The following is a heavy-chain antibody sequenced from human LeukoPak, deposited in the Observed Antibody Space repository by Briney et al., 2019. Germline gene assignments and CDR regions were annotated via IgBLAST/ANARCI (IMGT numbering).Heavy chain of an antibody. CDR2: IASDGGVK. CDR3: VREATWGQWYIDH. V-gene: IGHV3-30*03. Sequence: GGSLSLSCVTYTFTFNNHGMHWVRQAPGKGLEWVAVIASDGGVKHYANSVKGRFVLLRDDSKNALYLQMNNLIIDDTAVYDCVREATWGQWYIDHWGQGTPVTVSS. D-gene: IGHD6-19*01. CDR1: TFTFNNHG. J-gene: IGHJ4*02.